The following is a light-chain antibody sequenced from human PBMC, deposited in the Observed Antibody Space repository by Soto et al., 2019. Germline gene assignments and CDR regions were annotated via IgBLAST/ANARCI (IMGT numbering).Light chain of an antibody. J-gene: IGLJ3*02. CDR3: HTWRSGIQV. V-gene: IGLV4-69*01. CDR2: VKSDGSH. Sequence: QLVLAQSPSASASLGASVKLTCTLSSGHSSYVIAWHQQLPEKGPRYLMKVKSDGSHSKGDGIPDRFSGSSSGAERHRTTAGRQSEDEADYYCHTWRSGIQVFGGGSKVTVL. CDR1: SGHSSYV.